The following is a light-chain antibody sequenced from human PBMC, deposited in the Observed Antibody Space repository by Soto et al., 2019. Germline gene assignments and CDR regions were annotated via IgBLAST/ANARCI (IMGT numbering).Light chain of an antibody. Sequence: DILMTQSPATLSVSAGERVTLSCRASQNIRSNLAWYQQKPGQAPRLLIYETSTRAPGIPARFSGSGSGTEFTLTISSLQSEDFAVYHCQQYNNWPPFTFGPGTKVDIK. V-gene: IGKV3-15*01. J-gene: IGKJ3*01. CDR1: QNIRSN. CDR2: ETS. CDR3: QQYNNWPPFT.